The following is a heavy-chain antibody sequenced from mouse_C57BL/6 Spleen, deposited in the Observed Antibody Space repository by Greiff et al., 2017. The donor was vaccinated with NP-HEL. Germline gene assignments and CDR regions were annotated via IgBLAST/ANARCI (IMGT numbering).Heavy chain of an antibody. V-gene: IGHV2-9-1*01. CDR2: IWTGGGT. CDR3: ARNYDGNYDWFAY. J-gene: IGHJ3*01. D-gene: IGHD2-3*01. CDR1: GFSLTSYS. Sequence: VKVVESGPGLVAPSQSLSITCTVSGFSLTSYSISWVRQPPGKGLEWLGVIWTGGGTNYNSALKSRLSISKDNSKSQVFLKMNSLQTDDTARYYCARNYDGNYDWFAYWGQGTLVTVSA.